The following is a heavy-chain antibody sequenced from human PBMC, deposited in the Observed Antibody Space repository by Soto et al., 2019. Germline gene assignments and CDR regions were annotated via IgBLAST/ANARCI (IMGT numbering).Heavy chain of an antibody. J-gene: IGHJ5*02. Sequence: QVQLVQSGAEVKKPGASVKVSCKASGYTFTSYDINWVRQATGQGPEWMGWMNPNSGNTGYAQKFQGRVTMTRNTSISTAYMELSRLRSEDTAVYYCARAMYYDFWSGAKNWFDPWGQGTLVTVSS. D-gene: IGHD3-3*01. CDR1: GYTFTSYD. CDR3: ARAMYYDFWSGAKNWFDP. CDR2: MNPNSGNT. V-gene: IGHV1-8*01.